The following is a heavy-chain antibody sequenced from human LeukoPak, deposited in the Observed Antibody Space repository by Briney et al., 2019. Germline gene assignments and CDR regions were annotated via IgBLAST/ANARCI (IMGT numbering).Heavy chain of an antibody. CDR2: IYTSGST. CDR3: AREALDYYYYMDV. J-gene: IGHJ6*03. Sequence: SETLSLTCTVSGDSISSGSLYWNWIRQPAGKGLEWIGLIYTSGSTNYNSSLKSRVTISVDTFKNQFSLKLSSVTAADTAVYYCAREALDYYYYMDVWGKGTTVTVSS. V-gene: IGHV4-61*02. CDR1: GDSISSGSLY.